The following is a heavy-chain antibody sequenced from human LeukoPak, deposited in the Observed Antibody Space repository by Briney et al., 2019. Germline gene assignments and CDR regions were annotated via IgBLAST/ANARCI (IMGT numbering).Heavy chain of an antibody. CDR3: ATLWFGGDY. Sequence: QPGGSLRLSCAASGFIFSSYWMAWVRQAPGKGLEWVSVIYSGGSTYYADSVKGRFTISRDNSKNTLYLQMSSLRAEDTAVYYCATLWFGGDYWGQGTLVTVSS. CDR1: GFIFSSYW. CDR2: IYSGGST. D-gene: IGHD3-10*01. J-gene: IGHJ4*02. V-gene: IGHV3-53*01.